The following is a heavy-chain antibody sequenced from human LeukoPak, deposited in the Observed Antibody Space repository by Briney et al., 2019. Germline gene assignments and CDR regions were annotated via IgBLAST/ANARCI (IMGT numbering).Heavy chain of an antibody. Sequence: GRPLRLSCAASGFTFSSYGMHWVRQAPGKGLEWVAVISYDGSNKYYADSVKGRFTISRDNSKNTLYLQMNSLRAEDTAVYYCAKEVEYQLLQYYYYGMDVWGKGTTVTVSS. CDR3: AKEVEYQLLQYYYYGMDV. CDR2: ISYDGSNK. J-gene: IGHJ6*04. V-gene: IGHV3-30*18. D-gene: IGHD2-2*01. CDR1: GFTFSSYG.